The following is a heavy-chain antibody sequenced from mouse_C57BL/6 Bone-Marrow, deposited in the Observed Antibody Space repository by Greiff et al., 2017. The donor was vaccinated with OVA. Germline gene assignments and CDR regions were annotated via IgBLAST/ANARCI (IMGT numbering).Heavy chain of an antibody. CDR3: ARDYYGSSDY. V-gene: IGHV1-26*01. CDR1: GYTLTDYY. Sequence: EVQLQQSGPELVKPGASVKISCKASGYTLTDYYMNWGKQSHGKSLEWIGDINPNNGGTGYNQKFKGKATLTVDKSSSTAYMELRSLTSEDSAVYYCARDYYGSSDYWGQGTTLTVSS. J-gene: IGHJ2*01. CDR2: INPNNGGT. D-gene: IGHD1-1*01.